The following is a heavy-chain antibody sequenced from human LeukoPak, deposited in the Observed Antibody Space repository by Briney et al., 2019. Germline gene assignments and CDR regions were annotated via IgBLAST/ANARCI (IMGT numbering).Heavy chain of an antibody. CDR2: IYAGGRT. CDR3: ARGWLHNSPFDY. Sequence: GGSLRLSCVASGFTVSSNYMTWVRQAPGKGLEWVSVIYAGGRTYYADSVKGRFTISRDNSKDTLYLQMNNLRAEDTAVYYCARGWLHNSPFDYWGQGTLVTVSS. J-gene: IGHJ4*02. V-gene: IGHV3-53*01. D-gene: IGHD3-22*01. CDR1: GFTVSSNY.